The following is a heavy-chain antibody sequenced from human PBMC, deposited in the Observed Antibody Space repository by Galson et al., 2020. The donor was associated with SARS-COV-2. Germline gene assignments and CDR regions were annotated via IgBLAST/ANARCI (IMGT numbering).Heavy chain of an antibody. J-gene: IGHJ4*02. CDR2: ISAYNGNT. CDR1: GYTFTSYG. V-gene: IGHV1-18*01. CDR3: ARDGIYGDYGDLFDY. D-gene: IGHD4-17*01. Sequence: ASVKVSCKASGYTFTSYGISWVRQAPGQGLEWMGWISAYNGNTNYAQKLQGRVTMTTDTSTSTAYMELRSLRSDDTAVYYCARDGIYGDYGDLFDYWGQGTLVTVSS.